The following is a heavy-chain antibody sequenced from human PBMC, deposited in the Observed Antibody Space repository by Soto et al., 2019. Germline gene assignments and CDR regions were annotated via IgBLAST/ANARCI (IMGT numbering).Heavy chain of an antibody. CDR1: GYSFTSYW. D-gene: IGHD3-22*01. V-gene: IGHV5-10-1*01. CDR3: ARQIYDSDTGPNFQYYFDS. CDR2: IDPSDSYT. J-gene: IGHJ4*02. Sequence: GESLKISCKGSGYSFTSYWISWVRQMPGKGLEWMGRIDPSDSYTNYSPSFQGHVTISADKSISTAYLQWSSLKASDTAMYYCARQIYDSDTGPNFQYYFDSWGQGTPVPVSS.